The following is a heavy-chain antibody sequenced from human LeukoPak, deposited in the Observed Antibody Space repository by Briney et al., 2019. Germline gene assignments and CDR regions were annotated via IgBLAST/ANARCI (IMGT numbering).Heavy chain of an antibody. J-gene: IGHJ4*02. D-gene: IGHD1-20*01. CDR1: GFTFSNYM. CDR3: LRDLNWSLDQ. CDR2: IKSDGITI. Sequence: GGSLRLSCAASGFTFSNYMMHWVRQAPGKGLVWVSRIKSDGITITYADSVKGRFTISRDNAKNTLYLQTNSLRAEDTAVYYCLRDLNWSLDQWGQGTLVTVSS. V-gene: IGHV3-74*01.